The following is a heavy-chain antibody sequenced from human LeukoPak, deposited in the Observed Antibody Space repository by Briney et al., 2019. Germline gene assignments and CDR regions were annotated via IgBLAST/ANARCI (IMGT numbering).Heavy chain of an antibody. CDR3: VRGGYGLYAFDV. V-gene: IGHV3-11*01. CDR2: ISPSATTV. Sequence: PGGSLRLSCSASGFTFSNYYMSWIRQAPGKGLEWVSYISPSATTVYYADSLKGRVTISRDNAKNSLDLQMNSLRAEDTAVYYCVRGGYGLYAFDVWGQGTMVTVSS. CDR1: GFTFSNYY. D-gene: IGHD5-18*01. J-gene: IGHJ3*01.